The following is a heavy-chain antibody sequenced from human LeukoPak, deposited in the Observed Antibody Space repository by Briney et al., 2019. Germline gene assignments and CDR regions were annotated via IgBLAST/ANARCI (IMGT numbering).Heavy chain of an antibody. CDR2: IFHSGST. CDR3: ARRGDDTSGYYPF. V-gene: IGHV4-59*08. CDR1: GDSINNYY. D-gene: IGHD3-22*01. Sequence: SETLSLTCTVSGDSINNYYWSWLRQPPGKGLEWIGYIFHSGSTDYNPSLKSRVTISVDTSKNQFSLKLRSVTAADTAVYYCARRGDDTSGYYPFWGQGTLVTVSS. J-gene: IGHJ4*02.